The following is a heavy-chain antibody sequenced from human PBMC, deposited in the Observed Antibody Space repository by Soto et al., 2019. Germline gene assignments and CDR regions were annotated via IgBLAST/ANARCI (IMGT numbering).Heavy chain of an antibody. CDR1: GGTFSSYA. CDR2: IIPIFGTA. D-gene: IGHD5-12*01. J-gene: IGHJ4*02. V-gene: IGHV1-69*13. Sequence: GASVKVSCKASGGTFSSYAISWVRQAPGQGLEWMGGIIPIFGTANYAQKFQGRVTITADESTSTAYMELSSLRSEDTAVYYCARLKIVATIIEGDYWGQGTLVTVSS. CDR3: ARLKIVATIIEGDY.